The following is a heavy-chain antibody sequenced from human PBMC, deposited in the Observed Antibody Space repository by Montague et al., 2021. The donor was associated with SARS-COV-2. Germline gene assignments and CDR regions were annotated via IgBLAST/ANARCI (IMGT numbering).Heavy chain of an antibody. V-gene: IGHV4-34*01. D-gene: IGHD3-10*01. CDR3: ARGRRILLWFGGLLSGGDYYGMDV. CDR1: GGSFSGYY. Sequence: SETLSLTCAVYGGSFSGYYWSWIRQPPGKGLEWIGEINHSGSTNYNPSFKSRVTISVDTSKNQFSLKLSSVTAADTAVYYCARGRRILLWFGGLLSGGDYYGMDVWGQGTTVTVSS. CDR2: INHSGST. J-gene: IGHJ6*02.